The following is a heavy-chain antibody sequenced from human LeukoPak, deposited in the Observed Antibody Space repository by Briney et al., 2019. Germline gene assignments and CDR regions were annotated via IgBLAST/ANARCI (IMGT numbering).Heavy chain of an antibody. CDR2: INPSGGST. CDR1: GYTFTSYY. J-gene: IGHJ6*03. Sequence: ASVKVSCKASGYTFTSYYMHWVRQAPGQGLEWMGIINPSGGSTSYAQKFQGRVTMTRDTSTSTVYMELSSLRSEDTAVYYCARDRTTMVRVNYYYYMDVWGKGTTVTVSS. D-gene: IGHD3-10*01. CDR3: ARDRTTMVRVNYYYYMDV. V-gene: IGHV1-46*01.